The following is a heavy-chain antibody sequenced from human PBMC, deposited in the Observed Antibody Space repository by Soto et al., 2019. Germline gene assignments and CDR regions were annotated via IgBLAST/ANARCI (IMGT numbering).Heavy chain of an antibody. CDR3: ARGGLEDSDAFDV. CDR2: IYYGGST. V-gene: IGHV4-39*01. D-gene: IGHD2-15*01. CDR1: GGSISSRSYY. J-gene: IGHJ3*01. Sequence: SETLSLTYTVSGGSISSRSYYWGWIRQPPGKGLEWIGSIYYGGSTYYNPSLKSRVTISVDTAKNQFSLKLSSVTAADTAVYYCARGGLEDSDAFDVWGQGTMVTVSS.